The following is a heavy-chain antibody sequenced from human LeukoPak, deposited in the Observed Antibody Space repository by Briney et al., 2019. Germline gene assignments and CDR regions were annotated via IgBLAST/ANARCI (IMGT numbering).Heavy chain of an antibody. D-gene: IGHD3-10*02. CDR3: AELGITMIGGV. CDR1: GFTFSSYG. V-gene: IGHV3-23*01. Sequence: RSGGSLRLSCAASGFTFSSYGMSWVRQAPGKGLEWVSAISGSGGTIYYADSVKGRFTISRDNAKNSLYLQMNSLRAEDTAVYYCAELGITMIGGVWGKGTTVTISS. J-gene: IGHJ6*04. CDR2: ISGSGGTI.